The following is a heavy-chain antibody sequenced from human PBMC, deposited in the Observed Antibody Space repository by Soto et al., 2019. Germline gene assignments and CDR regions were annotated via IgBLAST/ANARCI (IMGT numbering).Heavy chain of an antibody. J-gene: IGHJ3*02. Sequence: EVQLLESGGGLVQPGGSLRLSCAASGFTFSTSGMSWVRQAPGKGLEWVSSSSGRGDYTNYADSVKGRFTIARDNSKNTLYLQINSLTAEDTAVYYCANHGGFDIWGQGTMVAVSS. CDR3: ANHGGFDI. CDR2: SSGRGDYT. CDR1: GFTFSTSG. V-gene: IGHV3-23*01. D-gene: IGHD4-17*01.